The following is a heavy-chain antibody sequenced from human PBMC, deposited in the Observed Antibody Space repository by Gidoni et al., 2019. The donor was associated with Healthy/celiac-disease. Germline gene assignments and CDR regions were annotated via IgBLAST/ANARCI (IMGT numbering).Heavy chain of an antibody. V-gene: IGHV5-51*03. CDR3: ARGAGGQWLVWAPWFDY. CDR1: GYSFTSYW. CDR2: IYHGDSDT. D-gene: IGHD6-19*01. J-gene: IGHJ4*02. Sequence: EVQLVQSGAEVQKPGESLQISCKVSGYSFTSYWIGWVRQMPGTGLEWIGIIYHGDSDTRYSPSFQGQVTISADKSISTAYLQWSSLKASDTAMYYCARGAGGQWLVWAPWFDYWGQGTLVTVSS.